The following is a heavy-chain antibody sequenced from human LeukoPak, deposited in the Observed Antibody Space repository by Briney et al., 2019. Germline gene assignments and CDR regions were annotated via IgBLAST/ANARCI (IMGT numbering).Heavy chain of an antibody. V-gene: IGHV3-9*01. CDR3: AKHLTATNTYIFFGLDV. Sequence: GRSLRLSCAATGYSFKDYGMHWVRQPPGEGLGWVSAINWNGGGTDYADSVKGRFTIFRDNAKNSLYLQLSSLRPEDTALYYCAKHLTATNTYIFFGLDVWGQGTSVTVSS. CDR1: GYSFKDYG. CDR2: INWNGGGT. D-gene: IGHD1-26*01. J-gene: IGHJ6*02.